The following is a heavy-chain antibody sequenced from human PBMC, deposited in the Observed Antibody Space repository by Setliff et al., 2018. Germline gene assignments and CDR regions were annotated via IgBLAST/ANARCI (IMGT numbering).Heavy chain of an antibody. CDR2: MNPNSGNT. V-gene: IGHV1-8*02. D-gene: IGHD6-13*01. Sequence: GASVKVSCKASGGTFSSYDINWVRQATGQGLEWMGWMNPNSGNTGYAQKFQGRVTMTRNTSITTAYMELSSLRSEDTAVYYCARGGSGIAAAGTGKTAFDIWGQGAMVTVSS. CDR3: ARGGSGIAAAGTGKTAFDI. CDR1: GGTFSSYD. J-gene: IGHJ3*02.